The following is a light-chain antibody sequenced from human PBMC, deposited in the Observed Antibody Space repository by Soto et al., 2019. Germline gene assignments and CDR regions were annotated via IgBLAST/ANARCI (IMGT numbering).Light chain of an antibody. J-gene: IGKJ5*01. V-gene: IGKV3-20*01. CDR2: GAS. CDR1: QRFGSSN. Sequence: LTQSPFTVRLSPEERGTLSCRASQRFGSSNLAWYQQKPGQAPRLLVYGASNRATGIPDRFSGSGSGTDFTLTISRLEPEDFAVYYCQQYGSSGTFGQGTHLEI. CDR3: QQYGSSGT.